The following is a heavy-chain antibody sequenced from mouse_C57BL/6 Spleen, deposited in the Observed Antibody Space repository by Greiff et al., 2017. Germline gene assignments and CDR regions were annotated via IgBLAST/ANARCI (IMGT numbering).Heavy chain of an antibody. J-gene: IGHJ2*01. D-gene: IGHD4-1*01. Sequence: QVQLQQSGAELARPGASVKLSCKASGYTFTSYGISWVKQRTGQGLEWIGEIYPRSGNTYYNEKFKGKATLTADKSSSTANMELRSLTSEDSAVYFCARWDDISLYFDYWGQGTTLTVSS. CDR3: ARWDDISLYFDY. CDR1: GYTFTSYG. V-gene: IGHV1-81*01. CDR2: IYPRSGNT.